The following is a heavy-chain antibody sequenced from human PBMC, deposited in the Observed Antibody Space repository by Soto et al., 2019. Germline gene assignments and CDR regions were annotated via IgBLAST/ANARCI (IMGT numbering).Heavy chain of an antibody. D-gene: IGHD5-12*01. V-gene: IGHV5-51*01. Sequence: PGESLKISCRGSGYYSTSYWIAWVRQMSGKGLEWLGSVYVSDSETKYSPSFQGQVTISADKSTSTAYLHWSSLKTSDTAMYYCARRGTLSGRDAFDVWGEGTMVTVSS. CDR3: ARRGTLSGRDAFDV. CDR2: VYVSDSET. CDR1: GYYSTSYW. J-gene: IGHJ3*01.